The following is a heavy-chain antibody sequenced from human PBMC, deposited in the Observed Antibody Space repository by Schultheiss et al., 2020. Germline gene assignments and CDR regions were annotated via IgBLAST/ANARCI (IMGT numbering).Heavy chain of an antibody. J-gene: IGHJ3*02. V-gene: IGHV5-10-1*01. CDR3: ARPVTIAVAGSGAFDI. CDR2: IYPGDSYT. D-gene: IGHD6-19*01. CDR1: GYSFTSYW. Sequence: GGSLRLSCKGSGYSFTSYWIGWVRQMPGKGLEWMGIIYPGDSYTNYSPSFQGHVTISADKSISTAYLQWSSLKASDTAMYYCARPVTIAVAGSGAFDIWGQGTMVTVSS.